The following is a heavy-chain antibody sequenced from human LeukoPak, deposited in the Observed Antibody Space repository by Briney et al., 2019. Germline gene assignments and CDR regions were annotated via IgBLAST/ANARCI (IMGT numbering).Heavy chain of an antibody. D-gene: IGHD3-22*01. J-gene: IGHJ6*03. CDR3: TTDPFRHRLLYYYDSSGPTRYNYYYYYMDV. CDR1: GFTFSNAW. Sequence: PGGSLRLSCAASGFTFSNAWMSWVRQAPGKGLEWVGRIKSKTDGGTTDYAAPVKGRFTISRDDSKNTLYLQMNSLKTEDTAVYYCTTDPFRHRLLYYYDSSGPTRYNYYYYYMDVWGKGTTVTVSS. V-gene: IGHV3-15*01. CDR2: IKSKTDGGTT.